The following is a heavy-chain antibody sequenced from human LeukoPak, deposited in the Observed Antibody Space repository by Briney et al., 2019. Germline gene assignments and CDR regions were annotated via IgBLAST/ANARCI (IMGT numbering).Heavy chain of an antibody. J-gene: IGHJ4*02. Sequence: SETLSLTCAVYGGSFSGYYWSWIRQPPGKGLEWIGEINHSGSTNYNPSLKSRVTISVDTSKNQFSLKLSSVTAADTAVHYCAGYQVGATPFDYWGQGTLVTVSS. V-gene: IGHV4-34*01. CDR2: INHSGST. D-gene: IGHD1-26*01. CDR3: AGYQVGATPFDY. CDR1: GGSFSGYY.